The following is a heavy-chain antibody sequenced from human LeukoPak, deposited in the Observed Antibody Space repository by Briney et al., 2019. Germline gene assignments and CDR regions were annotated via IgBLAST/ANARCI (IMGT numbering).Heavy chain of an antibody. J-gene: IGHJ5*02. Sequence: PSETLSLTCTVSGGSISSSSYYWGWIRQPPGKGLEWIGSIYYSGSTYYNPSLKSRVTISVDTSKNQFSLKLSSVTAADTAVYYCASGYSSSWYVLSAKQGGWFDPWGQGTLVTVSS. D-gene: IGHD6-13*01. V-gene: IGHV4-39*07. CDR2: IYYSGST. CDR1: GGSISSSSYY. CDR3: ASGYSSSWYVLSAKQGGWFDP.